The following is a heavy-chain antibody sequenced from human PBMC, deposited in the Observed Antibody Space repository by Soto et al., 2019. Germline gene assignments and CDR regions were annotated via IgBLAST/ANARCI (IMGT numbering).Heavy chain of an antibody. V-gene: IGHV4-4*07. CDR2: IYTSGST. CDR3: ARDFTYSTNWYAGFDY. D-gene: IGHD6-13*01. CDR1: GGCISTYD. J-gene: IGHJ4*02. Sequence: XGTLSLTCTVSGGCISTYDLSWIRQPAGKGLEWIGRIYTSGSTNYNPSLKSRVTMSVDTSKNQFSLKLSSVTAADTAVYYCARDFTYSTNWYAGFDYWGQGTLVTVSS.